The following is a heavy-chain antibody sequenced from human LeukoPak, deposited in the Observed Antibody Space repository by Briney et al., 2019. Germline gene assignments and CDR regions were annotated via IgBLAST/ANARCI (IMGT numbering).Heavy chain of an antibody. J-gene: IGHJ4*02. CDR2: VYYSGST. CDR3: ARDFRHGSGRYFDY. V-gene: IGHV4-39*02. CDR1: GGSITSSSYY. D-gene: IGHD3-10*01. Sequence: SETLSLTCTVSGGSITSSSYYWGWIRQPPGKGLEWIGSVYYSGSTYYNPSLKSRVTMSVDTSKNQFSLKLSSVTAADTAVYYCARDFRHGSGRYFDYWGQGTLVTVSS.